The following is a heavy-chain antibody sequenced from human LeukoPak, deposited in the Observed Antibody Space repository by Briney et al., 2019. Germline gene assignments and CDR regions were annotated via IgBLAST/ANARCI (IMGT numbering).Heavy chain of an antibody. CDR3: AKGVSGSLYYFDS. Sequence: QPGGSLRLSCAASGFTFNNYAMSWVRQAPGKGLEWVSGLSGGGGRTHYADSVKGRFTISRDSSKSTLFLQMNSLRADDTAVYYCAKGVSGSLYYFDSWGQGTLVTVSS. J-gene: IGHJ4*02. D-gene: IGHD5-12*01. CDR2: LSGGGGRT. V-gene: IGHV3-23*01. CDR1: GFTFNNYA.